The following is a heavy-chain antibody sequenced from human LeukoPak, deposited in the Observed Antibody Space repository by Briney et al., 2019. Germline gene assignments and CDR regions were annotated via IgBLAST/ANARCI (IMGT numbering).Heavy chain of an antibody. Sequence: GGSLRLSCVGSGFSFRSHGVNWVRQSPGKGLEWVANIKPDGSDKYYVDSARGRFTVSRDNAKNSAFLQMNSLRAEDTAIYYCATISAQTFDIWGQGTLVSVSS. CDR3: ATISAQTFDI. CDR1: GFSFRSHG. J-gene: IGHJ3*02. CDR2: IKPDGSDK. D-gene: IGHD5-24*01. V-gene: IGHV3-7*01.